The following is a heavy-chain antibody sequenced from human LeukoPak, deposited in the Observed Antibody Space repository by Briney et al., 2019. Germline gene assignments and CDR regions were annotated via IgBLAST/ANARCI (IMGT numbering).Heavy chain of an antibody. D-gene: IGHD3-3*01. CDR1: GGTFSSYA. Sequence: SVKVSCKASGGTFSSYAISWVRQAPGQGLEWMGRIIPIVGTANYAQKFQGRVTITTDESTSTAYMELSSLRSEDTAVYYCARAPRIGDFWSGYYWLWLDPWGQGTLVTVSS. J-gene: IGHJ5*02. CDR3: ARAPRIGDFWSGYYWLWLDP. CDR2: IIPIVGTA. V-gene: IGHV1-69*05.